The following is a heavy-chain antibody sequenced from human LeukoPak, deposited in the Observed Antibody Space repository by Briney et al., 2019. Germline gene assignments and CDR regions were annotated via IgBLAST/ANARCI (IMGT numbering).Heavy chain of an antibody. CDR2: ISYDGSNK. D-gene: IGHD3-9*01. CDR1: GFTFSSYG. J-gene: IGHJ4*02. Sequence: GGSLRLSCAASGFTFSSYGMHWVRQAPGKGLEWVAVISYDGSNKYYADSVKGRFTISRDNSKNTLYLQMNILRAEDTAVYYCAKDPGYFDWLFYFDYWGQGTLVTVSS. CDR3: AKDPGYFDWLFYFDY. V-gene: IGHV3-30*18.